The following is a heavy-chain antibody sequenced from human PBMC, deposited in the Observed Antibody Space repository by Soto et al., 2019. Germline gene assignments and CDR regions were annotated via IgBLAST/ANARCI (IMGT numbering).Heavy chain of an antibody. J-gene: IGHJ6*02. Sequence: GASVKVSCKASGYTFTSYYMHWVRQAPGQGLEWMGIINPSGGSTSYAQKFQGRVTMTRDTSTSTVYMELSSLRSEDTAVYYCARDLPNKAYYYDSSGWMAGYYYYGMDVWGQGTTVTVSS. CDR3: ARDLPNKAYYYDSSGWMAGYYYYGMDV. CDR2: INPSGGST. D-gene: IGHD3-22*01. V-gene: IGHV1-46*01. CDR1: GYTFTSYY.